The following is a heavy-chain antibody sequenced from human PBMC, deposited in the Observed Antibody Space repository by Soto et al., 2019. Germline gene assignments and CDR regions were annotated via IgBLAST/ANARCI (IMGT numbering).Heavy chain of an antibody. CDR3: ARHEGSTSLDYYYGMDV. CDR2: IDPSDSYT. CDR1: GYSFTSYW. V-gene: IGHV5-10-1*01. Sequence: GEALKISCKGSGYSFTSYWIGSVRQMPGKGLEWMGRIDPSDSYTNYSPSFQGHVTISADKSISTAYLQWSSLKASDTAMYYCARHEGSTSLDYYYGMDVWGQGTTVTVSS. J-gene: IGHJ6*02. D-gene: IGHD2-2*01.